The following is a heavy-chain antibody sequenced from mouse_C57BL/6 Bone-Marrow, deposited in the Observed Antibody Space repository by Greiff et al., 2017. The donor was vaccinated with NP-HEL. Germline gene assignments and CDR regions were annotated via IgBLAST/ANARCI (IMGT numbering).Heavy chain of an antibody. J-gene: IGHJ1*03. CDR1: GFTFSSYG. CDR3: ARQMYFDV. CDR2: ISSGGSYP. Sequence: EVKLVESGGDLVKPGGSLKLSCAASGFTFSSYGMSWVRQTPDKGLEWVATISSGGSYPYYPDSVKGRFTISRDKAKNTLYLQMSSLKSEDTAKYYCARQMYFDVWGTGTTVTVSS. V-gene: IGHV5-6*01.